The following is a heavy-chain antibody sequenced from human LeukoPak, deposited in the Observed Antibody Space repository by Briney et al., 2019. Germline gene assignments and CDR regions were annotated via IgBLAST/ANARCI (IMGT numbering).Heavy chain of an antibody. CDR1: GFTFSSYG. D-gene: IGHD3-10*01. J-gene: IGHJ4*02. CDR2: IKQDEIEK. CDR3: VRAVLWFGELLEV. V-gene: IGHV3-7*01. Sequence: PGGSLRLSCAASGFTFSSYGMHWVRQAPGKGLEWVANIKQDEIEKNYVDSVKGRFTISRDNGKNSLYLQMNSLRAEDTAVYYCVRAVLWFGELLEVWGQGTLVTVSP.